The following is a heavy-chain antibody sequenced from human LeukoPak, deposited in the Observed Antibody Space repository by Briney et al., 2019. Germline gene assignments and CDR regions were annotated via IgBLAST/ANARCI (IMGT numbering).Heavy chain of an antibody. Sequence: PSGTLSLTCAVSGGSISSRNCWSWVRQPPGKGLEWIGEIFHSGSTNYNPSLKSRVTISVDKSKNQFSLKLSSVTAADTAVYYCARTSVAGNGDWFDPWGQGTLVTVSS. CDR3: ARTSVAGNGDWFDP. J-gene: IGHJ5*02. CDR1: GGSISSRNC. D-gene: IGHD6-19*01. CDR2: IFHSGST. V-gene: IGHV4-4*02.